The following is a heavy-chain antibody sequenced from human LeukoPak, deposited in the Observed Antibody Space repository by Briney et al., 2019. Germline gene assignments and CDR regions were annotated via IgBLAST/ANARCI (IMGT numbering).Heavy chain of an antibody. J-gene: IGHJ6*02. CDR3: AKVRSGIAYYYYGMDV. CDR1: GFSFSSYG. V-gene: IGHV3-30*18. CDR2: ISYDGGNK. D-gene: IGHD6-19*01. Sequence: GGSLRLSCGATGFSFSSYGMHWVRQAPGKGLEWVAVISYDGGNKYHADSVKGRFTISRDNSKNTLYLQMSSLRVEDTAVYYCAKVRSGIAYYYYGMDVWGQGTTVTVSS.